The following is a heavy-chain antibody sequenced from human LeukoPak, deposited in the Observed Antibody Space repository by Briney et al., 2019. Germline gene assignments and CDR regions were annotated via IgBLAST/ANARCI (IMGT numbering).Heavy chain of an antibody. J-gene: IGHJ6*02. CDR2: INAGNGNT. CDR1: GYTFTSYA. D-gene: IGHD6-19*01. V-gene: IGHV1-3*01. CDR3: ARDGGSGRPYGMDV. Sequence: ASVKVSCKASGYTFTSYAMHWVRQAPGQRLEWMGWINAGNGNTKYSQKFQGRVTITRDTSASTAYMELSSLRSEDTAVYYCARDGGSGRPYGMDVWGQGTTVTVSS.